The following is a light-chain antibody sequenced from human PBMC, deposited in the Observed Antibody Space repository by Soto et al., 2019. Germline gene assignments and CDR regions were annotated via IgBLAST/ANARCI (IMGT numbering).Light chain of an antibody. J-gene: IGKJ1*01. CDR3: QHYNSYSEA. CDR1: QDISNY. CDR2: DAS. Sequence: IQMTQSPSSLSASLGDRVTITCQASQDISNYLNWYQQKPGKAPKLLIYDASNLETGVPSRFSGSGSGTEFTLTISSLQPDDFATYYCQHYNSYSEACGHGTKV. V-gene: IGKV1-33*01.